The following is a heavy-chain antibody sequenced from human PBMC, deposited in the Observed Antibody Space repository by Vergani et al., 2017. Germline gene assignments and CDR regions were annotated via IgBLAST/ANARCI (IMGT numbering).Heavy chain of an antibody. D-gene: IGHD3-10*01. CDR3: ARDPSGSGSYYFYFDY. V-gene: IGHV1-3*01. CDR2: INAGNGNT. J-gene: IGHJ4*02. Sequence: QVQLVQSGAEVKKPGASVKVSCKASGYTFTSYAMHWVRQAPGQRLEWMGWINAGNGNTKYSQKFQGRVTITRDTSASTAYMELSSLRSEDTAVYYCARDPSGSGSYYFYFDYWGQGTLVTVSS. CDR1: GYTFTSYA.